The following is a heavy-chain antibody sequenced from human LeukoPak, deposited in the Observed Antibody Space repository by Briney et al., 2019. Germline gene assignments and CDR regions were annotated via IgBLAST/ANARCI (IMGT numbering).Heavy chain of an antibody. CDR1: GYTFTSYG. J-gene: IGHJ5*02. D-gene: IGHD5-12*01. V-gene: IGHV1-18*01. CDR3: ARDYEGGWFDP. CDR2: SSAYNGNT. Sequence: ASVKVSCKASGYTFTSYGVSWVRQAPGQGLEWMGGSSAYNGNTKYAQKLQGRVTMTTDTSTSTAYMALRSLRSDDTAVYYCARDYEGGWFDPWGQGTLVTVSS.